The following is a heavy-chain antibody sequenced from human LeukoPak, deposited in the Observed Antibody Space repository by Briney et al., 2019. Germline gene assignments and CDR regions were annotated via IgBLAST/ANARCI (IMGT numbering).Heavy chain of an antibody. CDR1: GGSISSGDYY. CDR2: IYFSGST. J-gene: IGHJ5*02. V-gene: IGHV4-31*03. D-gene: IGHD6-13*01. CDR3: ARRKTIAAAGVDL. Sequence: PSETLSLTCTVSGGSISSGDYYWSWIRQHPGKGLEWIGYIYFSGSTYSNPSLGSRVTISEDTSKHQFSLKLSSVTAADTAVYYCARRKTIAAAGVDLWGQGILVTVSS.